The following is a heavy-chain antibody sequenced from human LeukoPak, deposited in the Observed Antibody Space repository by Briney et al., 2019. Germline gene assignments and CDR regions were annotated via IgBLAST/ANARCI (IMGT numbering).Heavy chain of an antibody. Sequence: GGSLRLSCAASGFTFNSYGMHWVRQAPGKGPEWVAVISYDGSNEHYEDSVKGRFTISRDNAKNSLYLQMNSLRAEDTAVYYCAREEYYYDSSGYSPFFDYWGQGTLVTVSS. CDR2: ISYDGSNE. V-gene: IGHV3-30*03. CDR1: GFTFNSYG. CDR3: AREEYYYDSSGYSPFFDY. D-gene: IGHD3-22*01. J-gene: IGHJ4*02.